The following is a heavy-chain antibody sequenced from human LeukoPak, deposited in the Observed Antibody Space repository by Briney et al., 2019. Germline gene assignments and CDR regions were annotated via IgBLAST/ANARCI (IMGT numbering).Heavy chain of an antibody. CDR1: GGTFSSYA. CDR3: ARATTERYRGYYYYYMDV. J-gene: IGHJ6*03. V-gene: IGHV1-69*05. Sequence: SVKVSCKASGGTFSSYAISWVRQAPGQGLEWMGGIIPIFGTANYAQKFQGRVTITTDESTSTAYMELSSLRSEDTAVYYCARATTERYRGYYYYYMDVWGKGTTVTVSS. D-gene: IGHD4-11*01. CDR2: IIPIFGTA.